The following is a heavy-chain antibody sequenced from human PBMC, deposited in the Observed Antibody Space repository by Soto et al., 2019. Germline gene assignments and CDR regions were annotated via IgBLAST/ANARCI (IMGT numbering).Heavy chain of an antibody. CDR1: GFTFSSYA. CDR2: ISYDGSNK. Sequence: PGGSLRLSCAASGFTFSSYAMHWVRQAPGKGLEWVAVISYDGSNKYYADSVKGRFTISRDNSKNTLYLQMNSLRAEDTAVNYCATEVRYCSSTSCYHWFDPWGQGT. V-gene: IGHV3-30-3*01. J-gene: IGHJ5*02. D-gene: IGHD2-2*01. CDR3: ATEVRYCSSTSCYHWFDP.